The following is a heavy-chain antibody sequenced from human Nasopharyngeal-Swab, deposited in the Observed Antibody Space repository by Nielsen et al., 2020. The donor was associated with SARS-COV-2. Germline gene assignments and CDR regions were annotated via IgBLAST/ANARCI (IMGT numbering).Heavy chain of an antibody. CDR1: GFTFSSYW. CDR3: TTGYSYEDYYYYGMDV. J-gene: IGHJ6*02. Sequence: GGSLRLSCAASGFTFSSYWMSWVRQAPGRGLEWVGRIKSKTDGGTTDYAAPVKGRFTISRDDSKNTLYLQMNSLKTEDTAVYYCTTGYSYEDYYYYGMDVWGQGTTVTVSS. CDR2: IKSKTDGGTT. V-gene: IGHV3-15*01. D-gene: IGHD5-18*01.